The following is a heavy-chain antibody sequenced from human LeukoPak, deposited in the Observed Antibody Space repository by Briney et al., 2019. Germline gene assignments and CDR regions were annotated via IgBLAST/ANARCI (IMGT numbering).Heavy chain of an antibody. CDR1: GGSISSYY. D-gene: IGHD2-2*01. CDR3: ARDLVVVVPAARRSELRDY. J-gene: IGHJ4*02. CDR2: IYTSGST. Sequence: SETLSLTCTVSGGSISSYYWSWIRQPAGKGLEWIGRIYTSGSTNYNPSLKSRVTMSVDTSKNQFSLKLSSVTAADTAAYYCARDLVVVVPAARRSELRDYWGQGTLVTVSS. V-gene: IGHV4-4*07.